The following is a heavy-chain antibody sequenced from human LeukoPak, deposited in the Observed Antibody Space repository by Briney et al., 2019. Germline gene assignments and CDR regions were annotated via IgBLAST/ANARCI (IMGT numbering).Heavy chain of an antibody. CDR3: AKDGSYGSGSHYLDY. J-gene: IGHJ4*02. CDR1: GFTFSTYG. CDR2: ISYDGSNK. Sequence: PGGSLRLSCAASGFTFSTYGMHWVRQAPGKGLEWVAVISYDGSNKYYADSVKGRFTISRDNAKNSLYLQMNSLRAEDTALYYCAKDGSYGSGSHYLDYWGQGTLVTVSS. D-gene: IGHD3-10*01. V-gene: IGHV3-30*18.